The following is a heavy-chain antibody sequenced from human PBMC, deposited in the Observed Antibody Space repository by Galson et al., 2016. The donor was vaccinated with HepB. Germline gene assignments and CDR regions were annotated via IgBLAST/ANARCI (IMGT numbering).Heavy chain of an antibody. CDR2: NSGGST. D-gene: IGHD1-20*01. V-gene: IGHV3-53*01. CDR3: ASMTGTTPGGY. CDR1: GFTVSNNY. Sequence: SLRLSCAASGFTVSNNYMSWVRQAPGKGLEWVSLNSGGSTYYADSVKGRFTISRGNSKNTLYLQMNSLRAEDTAVYYCASMTGTTPGGYWGQGTLVTVSS. J-gene: IGHJ4*02.